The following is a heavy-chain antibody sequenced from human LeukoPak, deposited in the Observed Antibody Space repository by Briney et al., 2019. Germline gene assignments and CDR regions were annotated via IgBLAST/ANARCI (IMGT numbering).Heavy chain of an antibody. Sequence: SVKVSCMASGGTFSSYAISWVRQAPGQGLEWMGRIIPILGIANYAQKFQGRVTITADKSTSTAYMELSSLRSEDTAVYYCARAWALGYCSSTSCPYYGMDVWGQGTTVTVSS. D-gene: IGHD2-2*01. CDR1: GGTFSSYA. CDR2: IIPILGIA. V-gene: IGHV1-69*04. J-gene: IGHJ6*02. CDR3: ARAWALGYCSSTSCPYYGMDV.